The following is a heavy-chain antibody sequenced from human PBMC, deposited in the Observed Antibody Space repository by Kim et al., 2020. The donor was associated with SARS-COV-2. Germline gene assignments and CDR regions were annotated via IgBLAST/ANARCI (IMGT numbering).Heavy chain of an antibody. Sequence: GGSLRLSCAASGFTFSSYAMSWVRQAPGKGLEWVSAISGSGGSTYYADSVKGRFTISRDNSKNTLYLQMNSLRAEDTAVYYCAKDYLQDYDILTGTNDYWGQGTLVTVSS. CDR1: GFTFSSYA. CDR2: ISGSGGST. V-gene: IGHV3-23*01. D-gene: IGHD3-9*01. CDR3: AKDYLQDYDILTGTNDY. J-gene: IGHJ4*02.